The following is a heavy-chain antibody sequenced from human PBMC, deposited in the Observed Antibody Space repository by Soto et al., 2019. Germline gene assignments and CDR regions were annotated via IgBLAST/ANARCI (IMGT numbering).Heavy chain of an antibody. CDR1: GYTFSGHY. D-gene: IGHD6-19*01. CDR2: INANSGDI. J-gene: IGHJ4*02. CDR3: ARGGALDGTSPPFNH. V-gene: IGHV1-2*02. Sequence: QVQLVQSGAEVKKPGASVRVSCKASGYTFSGHYMHWIRQAPGQGPEWLGWINANSGDIDRAPKFQDRLTMTRDTSISTAYMELSRLRSDDTAVYYCARGGALDGTSPPFNHWGQGTLVTVSS.